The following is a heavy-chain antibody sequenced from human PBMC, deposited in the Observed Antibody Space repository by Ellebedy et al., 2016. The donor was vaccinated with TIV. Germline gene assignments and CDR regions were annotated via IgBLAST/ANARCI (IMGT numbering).Heavy chain of an antibody. D-gene: IGHD1-26*01. V-gene: IGHV3-23*01. Sequence: GESLKISCAASGFTFSSYAMSWVRQAPGKGLEWVSGINNGGRTTSYADSVKGRFTISRDNARSTLYLQMNSLRAEDSAVYYCAKEMVFGDGKWEIDVWGQGTTVTVSS. CDR3: AKEMVFGDGKWEIDV. CDR2: INNGGRTT. J-gene: IGHJ6*02. CDR1: GFTFSSYA.